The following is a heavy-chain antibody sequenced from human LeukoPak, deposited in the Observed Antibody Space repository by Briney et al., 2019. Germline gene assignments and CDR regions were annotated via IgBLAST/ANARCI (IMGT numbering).Heavy chain of an antibody. Sequence: PSETLSLTCTVSGGSISSSSYYWGWIRQPPGKGLEWIGSIYYSGSTYYNPSLKSRVTISVDTSKNQFSLKLSSVTAADTAVYYCARDPGGYDSGYFDYWGQGTLVTVSS. CDR2: IYYSGST. J-gene: IGHJ4*02. CDR3: ARDPGGYDSGYFDY. CDR1: GGSISSSSYY. D-gene: IGHD5-12*01. V-gene: IGHV4-39*02.